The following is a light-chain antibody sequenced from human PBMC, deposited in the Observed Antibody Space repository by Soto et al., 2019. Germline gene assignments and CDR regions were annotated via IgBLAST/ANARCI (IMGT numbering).Light chain of an antibody. J-gene: IGKJ1*01. V-gene: IGKV1-39*01. CDR3: QQSYSNVT. CDR2: AAS. CDR1: QSISSY. Sequence: DIPMTQSPSSLSASVGDRVTITCRASQSISSYLNWYQQKPGKAPKLLIYAASSLQSGVPSRFSGSGSGTDFTLTISSLQPEDFATYYCQQSYSNVTFGQGTKVEIK.